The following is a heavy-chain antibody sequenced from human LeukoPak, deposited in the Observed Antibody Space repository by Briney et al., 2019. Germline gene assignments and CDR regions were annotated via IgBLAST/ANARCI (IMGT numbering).Heavy chain of an antibody. Sequence: PSGTLSLTCAVSGGSISSSNWWSWVRQPPGKGLEWIGEIYHSGSTNYNPSLKSRVTISVDKSKNQFSLKLSSVTAADTAVYYCAARGYSGSYGGMHAFDIWGQGTMVTVSS. CDR1: GGSISSSNW. CDR2: IYHSGST. V-gene: IGHV4-4*02. D-gene: IGHD1-26*01. CDR3: AARGYSGSYGGMHAFDI. J-gene: IGHJ3*02.